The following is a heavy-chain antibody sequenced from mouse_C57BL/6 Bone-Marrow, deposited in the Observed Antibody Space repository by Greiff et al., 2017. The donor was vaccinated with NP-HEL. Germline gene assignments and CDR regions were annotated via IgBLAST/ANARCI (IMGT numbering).Heavy chain of an antibody. V-gene: IGHV1-18*01. CDR2: INPNNGGT. CDR1: GYTFTDYN. D-gene: IGHD2-4*01. CDR3: ARKGQYDYDEGYYAMDY. Sequence: VQLQQSGPELVKPGASVKIPCKASGYTFTDYNMDWVKQSHGKSLEWIGDINPNNGGTIYNQKFKGKATLTVDKSSSTAYMELRSLTSEDTAVYYCARKGQYDYDEGYYAMDYWGQGTSVTVSS. J-gene: IGHJ4*01.